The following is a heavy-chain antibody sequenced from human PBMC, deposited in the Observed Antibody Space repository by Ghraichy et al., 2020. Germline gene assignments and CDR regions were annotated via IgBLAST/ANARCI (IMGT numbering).Heavy chain of an antibody. CDR2: INPNSGGT. CDR1: GYTFTGYY. J-gene: IGHJ4*02. V-gene: IGHV1-2*02. CDR3: ARVDVAGPTPEPY. Sequence: ASVKVSCKASGYTFTGYYMHWVRQAPGQGLEWMGWINPNSGGTNYAQKFQGRVTMTRDTSISTAYMELSRLRSDDTAVYYCARVDVAGPTPEPYWGQGTLVTVSS. D-gene: IGHD6-19*01.